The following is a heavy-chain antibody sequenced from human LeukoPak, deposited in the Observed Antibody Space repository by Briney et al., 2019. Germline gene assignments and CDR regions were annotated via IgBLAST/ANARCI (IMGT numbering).Heavy chain of an antibody. CDR1: GFTFSGSA. D-gene: IGHD2/OR15-2a*01. J-gene: IGHJ6*02. V-gene: IGHV3-73*01. Sequence: PGGSLRLSCAASGFTFSGSAMHWVRQASGKGLEWVGRIGSKANSYATAYAASVKGRFTISRDDSKNTAYLQMNSLKIEDTAVYYCTSSNSAAWYYYYGMDVWGQGTTVTVSS. CDR3: TSSNSAAWYYYYGMDV. CDR2: IGSKANSYAT.